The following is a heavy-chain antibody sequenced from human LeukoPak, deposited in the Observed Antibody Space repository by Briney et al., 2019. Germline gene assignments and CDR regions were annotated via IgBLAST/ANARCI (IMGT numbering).Heavy chain of an antibody. CDR3: ARTKPDNSEIYN. J-gene: IGHJ4*02. CDR1: GYTFTTYD. CDR2: MNPNSGNT. V-gene: IGHV1-8*03. Sequence: ASVTVSCKASGYTFTTYDINWVRQAAGQGREWMGWMNPNSGNTGYAQKFQGRLTITRNASISTAYMELSSLRSDDTAVYYCARTKPDNSEIYNWGQGTLATVSS. D-gene: IGHD3-22*01.